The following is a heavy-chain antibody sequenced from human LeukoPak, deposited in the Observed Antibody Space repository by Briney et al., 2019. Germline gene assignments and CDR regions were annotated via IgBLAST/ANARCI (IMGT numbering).Heavy chain of an antibody. CDR3: AREGDGYNNFDY. D-gene: IGHD5-24*01. J-gene: IGHJ4*02. CDR2: INPNSGGT. Sequence: GASVKASCKASGYTFTGYYMHWVRQAPGQGLEWMGWINPNSGGTNYAQKFQGRVTMTRDTSISTAYMELSSLRSGDTAVYYCAREGDGYNNFDYWGQGTLVTVSS. V-gene: IGHV1-2*02. CDR1: GYTFTGYY.